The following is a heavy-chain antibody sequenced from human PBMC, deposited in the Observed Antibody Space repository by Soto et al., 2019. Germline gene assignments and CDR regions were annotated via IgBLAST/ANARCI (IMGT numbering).Heavy chain of an antibody. D-gene: IGHD6-13*01. CDR1: GGTFSSYA. Sequence: SVKVSCKASGGTFSSYAISWVRQAPGQGLEWMGGIIPIFGTANYAQKFQGRVTITADKSTSTAYMELSSLRSEDTAVYYCARDRDSSTFGVGYYYYGMDVWGKGTTVTVSS. V-gene: IGHV1-69*06. J-gene: IGHJ6*04. CDR3: ARDRDSSTFGVGYYYYGMDV. CDR2: IIPIFGTA.